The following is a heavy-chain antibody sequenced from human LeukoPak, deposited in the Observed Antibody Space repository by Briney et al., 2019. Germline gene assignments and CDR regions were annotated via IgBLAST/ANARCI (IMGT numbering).Heavy chain of an antibody. CDR3: ARVNYYDILTGYSSGAFDI. CDR2: IYHSGST. D-gene: IGHD3-9*01. CDR1: GGSISSGGYD. J-gene: IGHJ3*02. V-gene: IGHV4-30-2*01. Sequence: SETLSLTCAVSGGSISSGGYDWSWIRQPPGKGLEWIGYIYHSGSTYYNPSLKSRVTITVDRSKNQFSLKLSSVTAADTAVYYCARVNYYDILTGYSSGAFDIWGQGTMVTVSS.